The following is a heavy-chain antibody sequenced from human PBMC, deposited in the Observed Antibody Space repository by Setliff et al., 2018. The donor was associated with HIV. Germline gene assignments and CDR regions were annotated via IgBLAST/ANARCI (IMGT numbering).Heavy chain of an antibody. CDR3: SRGPHRYCSVNSCLPWD. J-gene: IGHJ4*02. D-gene: IGHD2-15*01. V-gene: IGHV3-49*01. CDR2: IRTKAYGGTT. CDR1: GFTFGDYP. Sequence: PGGSLRLSCTTSGFTFGDYPMGWFRQAPGKGLEWVSFIRTKAYGGTTEYAASVKGRFTISRDGAQSIAYLQMNSLEIEDTALYYCSRGPHRYCSVNSCLPWDWGQGTLVTVSS.